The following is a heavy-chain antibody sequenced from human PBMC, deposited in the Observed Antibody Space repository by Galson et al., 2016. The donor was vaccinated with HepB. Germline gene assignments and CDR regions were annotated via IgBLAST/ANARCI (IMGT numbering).Heavy chain of an antibody. D-gene: IGHD3-10*01. CDR2: ISGSRGNT. J-gene: IGHJ4*02. Sequence: SLRLSCAASGFTFSMYGMSWVRQAPGKGLEWVSSISGSRGNTYYADFVKGRFTISRDNSKNTVYLQMSSLRGDDTAVYYCAKVGWREYDGYWGQGTLVTVSS. CDR1: GFTFSMYG. V-gene: IGHV3-23*01. CDR3: AKVGWREYDGY.